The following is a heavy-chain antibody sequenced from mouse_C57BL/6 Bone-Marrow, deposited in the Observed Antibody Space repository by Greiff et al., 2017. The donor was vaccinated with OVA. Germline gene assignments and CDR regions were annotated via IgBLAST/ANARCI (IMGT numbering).Heavy chain of an antibody. D-gene: IGHD2-5*01. CDR3: ARAGSNYEREDYFDY. CDR1: GYSITSGYY. J-gene: IGHJ2*01. V-gene: IGHV3-6*01. Sequence: EVKLQESGPGLVKPSQSLSLTCSVTGYSITSGYYWNWIRQFPGNKLEWMGYISYDGSNNYNPSLKNRISITRDTSKNQFFLKLNSVTTEDTATYYCARAGSNYEREDYFDYWGQGTTLTVSS. CDR2: ISYDGSN.